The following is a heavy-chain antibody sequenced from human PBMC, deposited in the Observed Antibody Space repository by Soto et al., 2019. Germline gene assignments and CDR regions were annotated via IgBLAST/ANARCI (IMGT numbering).Heavy chain of an antibody. CDR3: ARGEQYSGRIFDY. J-gene: IGHJ4*01. V-gene: IGHV6-1*01. CDR2: TYYRSKWYY. CDR1: GDSVSSNSAG. Sequence: SLTCAITGDSVSSNSAGWSWVRQSPSRGLEWLGRTYYRSKWYYEYAVSVRGRTTINPDTSKNQYSLQLNSVTPEDTAVYFCARGEQYSGRIFDYWGQGTLVTVSS. D-gene: IGHD1-26*01.